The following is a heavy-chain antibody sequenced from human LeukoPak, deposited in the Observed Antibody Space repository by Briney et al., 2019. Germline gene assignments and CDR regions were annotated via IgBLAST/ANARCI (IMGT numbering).Heavy chain of an antibody. Sequence: PGGSLRLSCAASGFTFSNYAMNWVRQAPEKGLEWVSAISGGGHNTFYANSLKGRFTISRDNSKNTLYLQMNSLRAEDTAVYYCAKRLAAGNYDYCYGMDVWGQGTTVTVSS. J-gene: IGHJ6*02. CDR2: ISGGGHNT. CDR1: GFTFSNYA. V-gene: IGHV3-23*01. D-gene: IGHD6-13*01. CDR3: AKRLAAGNYDYCYGMDV.